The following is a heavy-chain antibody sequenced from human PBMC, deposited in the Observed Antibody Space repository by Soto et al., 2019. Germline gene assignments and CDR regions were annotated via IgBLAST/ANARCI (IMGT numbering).Heavy chain of an antibody. V-gene: IGHV3-30*19. J-gene: IGHJ6*02. D-gene: IGHD2-15*01. CDR1: GVTFGSYA. Sequence: GGSLRLACAGSGVTFGSYARRWVRRAAGQGLEWVASISCDGSDGDYPDSVIGRFTVSRDSSKNTLYLQMNSLRAEHPALYYCAKDRLAKSPYSYHYSATDVCAQGTTVTVSS. CDR3: AKDRLAKSPYSYHYSATDV. CDR2: ISCDGSDG.